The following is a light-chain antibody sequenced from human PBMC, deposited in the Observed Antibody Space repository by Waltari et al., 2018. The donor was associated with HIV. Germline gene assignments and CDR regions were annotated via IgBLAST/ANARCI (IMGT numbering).Light chain of an antibody. CDR3: GTWDSSLSVWV. V-gene: IGLV2-14*03. CDR2: EVA. Sequence: HSALTQPASVSGSPGQSTPISCSAISSDIDDFGYVSWYRLHPGAAPKHIICEVANRPSGIPDRFSGAKYGNTAALTISGLQAEDEADYYCGTWDSSLSVWVFGGGTKLTVL. CDR1: SSDIDDFGY. J-gene: IGLJ3*02.